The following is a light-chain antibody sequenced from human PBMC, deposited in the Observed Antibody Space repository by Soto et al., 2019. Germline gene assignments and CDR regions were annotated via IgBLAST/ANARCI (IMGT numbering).Light chain of an antibody. V-gene: IGKV3-20*01. J-gene: IGKJ3*01. CDR2: GAS. CDR3: QHYGSSFT. Sequence: EIVMTQSPGTLSLSPGERATLSCRASQSVSSSYLAWYQQKPGQAPRLLIYGASSRATGILDRFSGSGSGTDFTLTISRLEPEDFAVYYCQHYGSSFTFGPGTKVDIK. CDR1: QSVSSSY.